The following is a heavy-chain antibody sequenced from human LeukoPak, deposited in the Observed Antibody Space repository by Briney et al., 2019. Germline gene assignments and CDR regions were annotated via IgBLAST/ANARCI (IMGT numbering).Heavy chain of an antibody. J-gene: IGHJ4*02. CDR2: ISYSGST. CDR1: GGSISRYY. D-gene: IGHD1-26*01. Sequence: PSETLPLTCTVSGGSISRYYWSWIRQPPGKGLEWIGYISYSGSTNYNPSLKSRVTISVDTSKNQFSLKLNSVTATDTAVYYCARHSGSYYDNYDYWGQGTLVTVSS. V-gene: IGHV4-59*08. CDR3: ARHSGSYYDNYDY.